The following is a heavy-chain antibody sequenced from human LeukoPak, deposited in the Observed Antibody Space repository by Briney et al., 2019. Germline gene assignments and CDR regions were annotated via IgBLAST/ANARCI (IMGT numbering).Heavy chain of an antibody. V-gene: IGHV3-7*01. Sequence: GGSLRLSCAASGFTFSNYWMSWVRQAPGKGLEWVANIKQDGSEKYYVDSVKGRFTVSRDNAQNSLYLQMNSVRGEDTAVYYCARDLGIDRFDCWGQEPLVTVSS. CDR1: GFTFSNYW. J-gene: IGHJ4*02. CDR2: IKQDGSEK. CDR3: ARDLGIDRFDC. D-gene: IGHD1-26*01.